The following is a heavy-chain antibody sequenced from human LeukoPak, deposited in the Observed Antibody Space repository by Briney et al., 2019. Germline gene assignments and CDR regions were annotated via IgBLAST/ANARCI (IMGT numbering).Heavy chain of an antibody. D-gene: IGHD3-22*01. CDR2: INPNSGGT. Sequence: RASVKVSCKASGYTFTGYYMHWVRQAPGQGLEWMGWINPNSGGTNYAQKFQGRVTMTRDTSISTAYMELSRLRSDDTAVYYCARHGDPHPSSGYFPGFDYWGQGTLVTVSS. CDR1: GYTFTGYY. CDR3: ARHGDPHPSSGYFPGFDY. J-gene: IGHJ4*02. V-gene: IGHV1-2*02.